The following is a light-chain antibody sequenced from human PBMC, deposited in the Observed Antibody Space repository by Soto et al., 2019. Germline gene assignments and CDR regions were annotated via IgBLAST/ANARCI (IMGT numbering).Light chain of an antibody. CDR3: QSYDSGVV. Sequence: QSVLTQPPSVSGAPGQRVTISCTGSSSNIGAGYDVHWYQQLPGTAPKLLIYGNSNRPSGVPDRFSGSKSGTSASLAITGLQAEVEADYYCQSYDSGVVFGGGTKLTVL. V-gene: IGLV1-40*01. CDR1: SSNIGAGYD. J-gene: IGLJ2*01. CDR2: GNS.